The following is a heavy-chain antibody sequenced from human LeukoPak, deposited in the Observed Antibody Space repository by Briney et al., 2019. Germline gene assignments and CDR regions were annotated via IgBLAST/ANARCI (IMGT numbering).Heavy chain of an antibody. Sequence: PGGSLRLSCAASGFSFANSAMSWVRQAPGKGLEWISSIAITGETFYAESVQGRFRISKDNSGNMLFLHMKSLRAEDTAIYYCARETRPNDFWGQGTLVTVSS. CDR1: GFSFANSA. J-gene: IGHJ4*02. CDR3: ARETRPNDF. CDR2: IAITGET. V-gene: IGHV3-23*01. D-gene: IGHD6-6*01.